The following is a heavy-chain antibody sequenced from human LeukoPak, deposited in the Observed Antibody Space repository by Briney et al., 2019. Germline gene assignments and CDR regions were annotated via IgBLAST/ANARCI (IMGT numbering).Heavy chain of an antibody. V-gene: IGHV1-8*01. CDR1: GYTFTSYD. D-gene: IGHD5-18*01. CDR2: MNPNSGNT. Sequence: ASVKVSCKASGYTFTSYDINWVRQATGQGLEWMGWMNPNSGNTGYAQKFQGRATMTRNTSISTAYMELSSLRSEDTAAYYCARAPIQLWYNYYYYGMDVWGQGTTVTVSS. CDR3: ARAPIQLWYNYYYYGMDV. J-gene: IGHJ6*02.